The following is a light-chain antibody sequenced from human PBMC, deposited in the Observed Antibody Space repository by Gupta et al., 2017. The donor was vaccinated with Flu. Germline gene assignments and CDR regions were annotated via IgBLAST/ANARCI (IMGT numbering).Light chain of an antibody. J-gene: IGKJ3*01. Sequence: IQMTQSPSSLSASLRDRVTITSQASQDISDYLNWYQQKPGKAPKLLIYDASNLETGVPSRFSGSGSGTDFTLTISDLQPEDIATYYCLQDDDLPQTFGRGTKVDI. CDR3: LQDDDLPQT. CDR1: QDISDY. V-gene: IGKV1-33*01. CDR2: DAS.